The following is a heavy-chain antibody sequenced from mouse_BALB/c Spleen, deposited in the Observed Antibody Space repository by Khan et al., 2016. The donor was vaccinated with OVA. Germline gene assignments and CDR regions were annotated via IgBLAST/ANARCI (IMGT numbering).Heavy chain of an antibody. CDR3: AKGYDFLAY. D-gene: IGHD2-14*01. CDR1: GYSFTGYY. J-gene: IGHJ3*01. Sequence: VQLQQSGPDLVKPGASVKMSCKASGYSFTGYYMNWVKQSHGKSLECIGRVNPNTGNTNYNQKFKDKAILIVDTSSSTVNVELRSLTSEEYAVYYFAKGYDFLAYWGQCTLVSVST. CDR2: VNPNTGNT. V-gene: IGHV1-26*01.